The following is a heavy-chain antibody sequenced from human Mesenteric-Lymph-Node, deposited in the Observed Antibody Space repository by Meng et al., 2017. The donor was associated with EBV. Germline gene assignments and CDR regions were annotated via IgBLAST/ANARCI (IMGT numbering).Heavy chain of an antibody. V-gene: IGHV4-34*01. CDR2: INHSGST. Sequence: QGQVQHGGRGLLNPSETLPPTCAVYGGSFSCYYWSWIRQPPGKGLEWIGEINHSGSTNYNPSLKSRVTISVDTSKNQFSLKLSSVTAADTAVYYCARFGAILRGFDYWGQGTLVTVSS. CDR3: ARFGAILRGFDY. CDR1: GGSFSCYY. D-gene: IGHD3-10*01. J-gene: IGHJ4*02.